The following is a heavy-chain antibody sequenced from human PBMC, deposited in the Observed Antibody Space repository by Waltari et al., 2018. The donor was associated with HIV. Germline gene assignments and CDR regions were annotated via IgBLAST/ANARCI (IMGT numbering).Heavy chain of an antibody. Sequence: QVQLQESGPGLVKPSQTLSLTCTVSGGSIRSGSYYRSWIRQPAGKGLEWIGRIYTSGSTNYNPSLKSRVTISVDTSKNQFSLKLSSVTAADTAVYYCARRGIQLWFYAFDIWGQGTMVTVSS. D-gene: IGHD5-18*01. V-gene: IGHV4-61*02. CDR3: ARRGIQLWFYAFDI. J-gene: IGHJ3*02. CDR2: IYTSGST. CDR1: GGSIRSGSYY.